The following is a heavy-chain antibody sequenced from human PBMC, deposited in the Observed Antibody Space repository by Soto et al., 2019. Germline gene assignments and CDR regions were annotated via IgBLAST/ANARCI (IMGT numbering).Heavy chain of an antibody. V-gene: IGHV3-48*03. D-gene: IGHD1-1*01. J-gene: IGHJ6*02. CDR3: ARDTEGYKGMDV. Sequence: GRFTISRDNAKNLLFLEMNTLRGEDTAVYYCARDTEGYKGMDVWGQGTTVTVSS.